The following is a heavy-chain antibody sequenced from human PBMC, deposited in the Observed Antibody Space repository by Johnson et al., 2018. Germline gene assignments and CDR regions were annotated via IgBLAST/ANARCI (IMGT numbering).Heavy chain of an antibody. V-gene: IGHV3-30*18. Sequence: VQLVETGGGVVQXGRSXRLXCAASGFTFSSYGMHWVRQAPGKGLEWVAVISYDGSNKYYADSLKGRFPISRDNSKNTLYLQMNSLRAEDQAVYYCAKNRHVPHPGGMDVWGQGTTVTVSS. J-gene: IGHJ6*02. CDR3: AKNRHVPHPGGMDV. D-gene: IGHD3-16*01. CDR1: GFTFSSYG. CDR2: ISYDGSNK.